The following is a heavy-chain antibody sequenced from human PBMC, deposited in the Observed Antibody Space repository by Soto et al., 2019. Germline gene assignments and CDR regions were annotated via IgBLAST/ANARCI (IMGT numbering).Heavy chain of an antibody. J-gene: IGHJ4*02. D-gene: IGHD2-2*01. CDR1: GFTFSSYC. CDR2: IWYDGSNK. V-gene: IGHV3-33*01. Sequence: GGSLRLSCAASGFTFSSYCMHWVRQAPGKGLEWVAVIWYDGSNKYYADSGKGRFTISRDNSKNTLYLQMNSLRAEDSAVYYCARDYHVIVVPKIPFDYWGQGTLVTVPQ. CDR3: ARDYHVIVVPKIPFDY.